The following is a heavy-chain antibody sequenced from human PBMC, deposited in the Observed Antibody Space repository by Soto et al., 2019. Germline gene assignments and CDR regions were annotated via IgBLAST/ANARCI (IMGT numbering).Heavy chain of an antibody. CDR3: AREITMIVARYYYYGMDV. J-gene: IGHJ6*02. CDR2: ISYDGSNK. V-gene: IGHV3-30-3*01. CDR1: GFTFSSYA. Sequence: GGSLRLSCAASGFTFSSYAMSWVRQAPGKGLEWVAVISYDGSNKYYADSVKGRFTISRDNSKNTLYLQMNSLRAEDTAVYYCAREITMIVARYYYYGMDVWGQGTTVTVSS. D-gene: IGHD3-22*01.